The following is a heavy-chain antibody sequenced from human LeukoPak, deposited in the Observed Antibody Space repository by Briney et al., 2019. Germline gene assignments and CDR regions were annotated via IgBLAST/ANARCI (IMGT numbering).Heavy chain of an antibody. V-gene: IGHV1-24*01. CDR1: GYTLTELS. D-gene: IGHD1-26*01. J-gene: IGHJ4*02. CDR3: ARVDQVKGSGNFDY. Sequence: ASVKVSCKVSGYTLTELSMHWVRQAPGKGLEWMGGFDPEDGETIYAQKFQGRVTMTEDTSTDTAYMELNSLRSDDTAVYYCARVDQVKGSGNFDYWGQGTLVTVSS. CDR2: FDPEDGET.